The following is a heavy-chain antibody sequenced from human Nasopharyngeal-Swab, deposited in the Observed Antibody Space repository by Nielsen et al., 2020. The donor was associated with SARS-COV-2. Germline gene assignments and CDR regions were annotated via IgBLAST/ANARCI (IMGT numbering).Heavy chain of an antibody. CDR3: ARTPYCGGDCYRHFDY. CDR2: IIPILGIA. D-gene: IGHD2-21*02. Sequence: SVKVSCKASGGTFSSYAISWVRQAPGQGFEWMGGIIPILGIANYAQKFQGRVTITADKSTSTAYMELSSLRSEDTAVYYCARTPYCGGDCYRHFDYWGQGTLVTVSS. J-gene: IGHJ4*02. V-gene: IGHV1-69*10. CDR1: GGTFSSYA.